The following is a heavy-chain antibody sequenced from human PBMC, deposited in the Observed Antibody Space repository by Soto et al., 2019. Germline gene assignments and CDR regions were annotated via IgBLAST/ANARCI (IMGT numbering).Heavy chain of an antibody. J-gene: IGHJ4*02. V-gene: IGHV1-18*01. CDR1: GDTITNYG. CDR3: ARATRIAVAGKER. Sequence: QVQLVQSGGEVRKPGASVKVSCKASGDTITNYGISWVRQAPGQGHEWMGWISFYNGNTKYAQNLQGRVTLTTDTATSTAYMEFRSLRSDDTAVYYCARATRIAVAGKERWGQGTRVTVSS. CDR2: ISFYNGNT. D-gene: IGHD6-19*01.